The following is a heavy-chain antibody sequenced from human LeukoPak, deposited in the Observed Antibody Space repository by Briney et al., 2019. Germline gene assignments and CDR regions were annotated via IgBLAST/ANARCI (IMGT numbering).Heavy chain of an antibody. Sequence: SETLSLTXTVSGGSITSYYWSWIRQPAGKGLEWIGRIYTRGSTNYNPSLKSRVTMSVDTSKNQFSLQLSSVTAADTAVYYCAGEGHYYDSSGYYYGGEDYWGQGTLVTVSS. CDR3: AGEGHYYDSSGYYYGGEDY. J-gene: IGHJ4*02. D-gene: IGHD3-22*01. CDR2: IYTRGST. V-gene: IGHV4-4*07. CDR1: GGSITSYY.